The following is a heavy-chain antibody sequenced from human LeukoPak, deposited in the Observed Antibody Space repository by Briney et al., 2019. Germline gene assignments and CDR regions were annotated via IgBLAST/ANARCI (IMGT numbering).Heavy chain of an antibody. D-gene: IGHD3-10*01. V-gene: IGHV3-23*01. CDR3: AKEMARGDLFDY. J-gene: IGHJ4*02. Sequence: GGSLRLSCAASGFTFSNYAMNWVRQAPGKGLEWVSAISGSGGSTYYADSVKGRFTISRDNSKNTLYLQMNSLRAEDTAVYYCAKEMARGDLFDYWGQGTLVTVSS. CDR1: GFTFSNYA. CDR2: ISGSGGST.